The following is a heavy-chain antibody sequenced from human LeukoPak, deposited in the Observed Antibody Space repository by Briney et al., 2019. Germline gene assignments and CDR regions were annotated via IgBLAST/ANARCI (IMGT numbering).Heavy chain of an antibody. V-gene: IGHV1-2*02. CDR1: GYTFTAYY. D-gene: IGHD6-6*01. CDR2: INPNNGGT. J-gene: IGHJ6*03. Sequence: GASVKFSCKASGYTFTAYYMHWVRQAPGQGLEWMGWINPNNGGTNYAQKFQGRFTMTRDTSTGTAYMELSRLRSDDTAVYYCAADRLSRADYMDFWGKGTTVTVSS. CDR3: AADRLSRADYMDF.